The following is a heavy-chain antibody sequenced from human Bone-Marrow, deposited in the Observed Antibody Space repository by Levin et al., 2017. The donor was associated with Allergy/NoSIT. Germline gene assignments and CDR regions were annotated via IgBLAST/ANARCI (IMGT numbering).Heavy chain of an antibody. CDR2: IYHSGVT. D-gene: IGHD1-7*01. J-gene: IGHJ4*02. CDR1: GGSIDSGTW. V-gene: IGHV4-4*02. Sequence: PSETLSLTCAVSGGSIDSGTWWNWVRQPPGKGPEWIGEIYHSGVTNYNPSLKSRVTVSVDKSKNHFSLNVSSVTAADTAVYSCVTRQNYQPHGFDNWGQGTLVTVSS. CDR3: VTRQNYQPHGFDN.